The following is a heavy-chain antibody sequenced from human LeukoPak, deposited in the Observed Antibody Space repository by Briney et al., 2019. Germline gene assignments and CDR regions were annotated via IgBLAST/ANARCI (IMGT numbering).Heavy chain of an antibody. Sequence: GSSVKVSCTASGYTFTGYYLHWVRQAPGQGLEWMGWINPNSGVTNYAQKFQGRVTMTRDTSISTSYMDLSRLRSDDTAVYYCARGIPAAGTFDYWGQGSLVTVSS. D-gene: IGHD6-13*01. CDR1: GYTFTGYY. J-gene: IGHJ4*02. CDR2: INPNSGVT. V-gene: IGHV1-2*02. CDR3: ARGIPAAGTFDY.